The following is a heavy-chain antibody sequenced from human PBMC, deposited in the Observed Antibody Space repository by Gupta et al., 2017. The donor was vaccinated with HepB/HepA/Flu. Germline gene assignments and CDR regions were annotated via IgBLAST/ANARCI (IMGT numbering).Heavy chain of an antibody. CDR2: ISSSGRTI. J-gene: IGHJ5*02. Sequence: EVQLVESGGGLVQPGGSLRLSCAASGYTFSSYEMNWVRQAPGKGLEWVSYISSSGRTIYYAEAVKGRFTISRDNAKKSLYLQMNSRRAEDTAVYYCAGEFVGWFDPWGQGTLVTVSS. CDR3: AGEFVGWFDP. CDR1: GYTFSSYE. D-gene: IGHD3-10*01. V-gene: IGHV3-48*03.